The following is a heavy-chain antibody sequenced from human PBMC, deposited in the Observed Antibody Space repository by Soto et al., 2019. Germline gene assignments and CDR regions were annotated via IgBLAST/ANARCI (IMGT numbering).Heavy chain of an antibody. V-gene: IGHV4-30-4*01. CDR1: GGSISSGDYY. J-gene: IGHJ4*02. CDR2: IYYSGST. D-gene: IGHD3-22*01. Sequence: SETLSLTCIVSGGSISSGDYYWSWIRQPPGKGLEWIGYIYYSGSTYYNPSLKSRVTISVDTSKNQFSLKLSSVTAADTAVYYCARTYYSDSSGYYSGPYDYWGQATLVTVSS. CDR3: ARTYYSDSSGYYSGPYDY.